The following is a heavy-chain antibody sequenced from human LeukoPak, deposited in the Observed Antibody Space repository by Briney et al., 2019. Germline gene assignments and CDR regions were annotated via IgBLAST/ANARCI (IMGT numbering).Heavy chain of an antibody. Sequence: GGSLRLSCAASGFTFTNAWMSWVRQAPGKGLEWIGRIQNKADGGTTEYGEPVNGRFTISRDDSKNTLFLQMNGLKTEDTAVYYCAREVMYSFDFWGQGALVTVSS. J-gene: IGHJ4*02. CDR2: IQNKADGGTT. D-gene: IGHD3-16*01. V-gene: IGHV3-15*01. CDR3: AREVMYSFDF. CDR1: GFTFTNAW.